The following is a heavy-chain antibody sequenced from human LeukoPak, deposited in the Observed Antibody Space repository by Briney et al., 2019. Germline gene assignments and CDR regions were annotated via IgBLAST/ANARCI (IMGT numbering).Heavy chain of an antibody. V-gene: IGHV3-23*01. Sequence: PGGSLRLSXAASGFTFGNYAVSWVRQPPGKGLAWVSTISGSGGSTYYTGSVKGRFTISRDNSKNTLYLQMNSLRAEDTAIYYCAKDTYDFWSGFDYWGRGTLVTVSS. D-gene: IGHD3-3*01. CDR2: ISGSGGST. CDR3: AKDTYDFWSGFDY. CDR1: GFTFGNYA. J-gene: IGHJ4*02.